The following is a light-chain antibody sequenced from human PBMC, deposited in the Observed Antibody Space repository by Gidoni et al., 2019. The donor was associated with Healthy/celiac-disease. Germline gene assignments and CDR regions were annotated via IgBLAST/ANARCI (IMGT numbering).Light chain of an antibody. CDR1: QSLLHSNGYNY. CDR3: MQALQTPWT. J-gene: IGKJ1*01. Sequence: IGMTQSPLSLPVTPGEPASTSSRSSQSLLHSNGYNYLDWYLQKPGQSPQLLIYLGSNRASGVPDRFSGSGSGTDFTLNISRVEAEDVGVYYCMQALQTPWTFGQGTKVEIK. CDR2: LGS. V-gene: IGKV2-28*01.